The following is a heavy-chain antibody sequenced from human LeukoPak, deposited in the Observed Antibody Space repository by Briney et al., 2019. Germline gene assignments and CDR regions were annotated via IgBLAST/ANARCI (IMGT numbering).Heavy chain of an antibody. CDR2: INPNSGGT. D-gene: IGHD6-19*01. CDR1: GYTFNGYY. V-gene: IGHV1-2*02. J-gene: IGHJ5*02. Sequence: ASVKVSCKASGYTFNGYYMHWVRQAPGQGLEWMGWINPNSGGTNYAQKFQGRVTMTRDTSISTAYMELSSLRSEDTAVYYCASMEAVAGTQGWFDPWGQGTLVTVSS. CDR3: ASMEAVAGTQGWFDP.